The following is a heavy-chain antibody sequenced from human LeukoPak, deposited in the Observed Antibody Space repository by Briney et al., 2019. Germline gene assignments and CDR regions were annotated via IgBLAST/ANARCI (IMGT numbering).Heavy chain of an antibody. J-gene: IGHJ4*02. Sequence: GGSLRLSCAVSGFTFDVYAMHWVRQATGKGLEWVSGISWDSGSIGYADSVKGRFTISRDNAKNSLYLRMNSLRAEDTALYYCAKDRRTDYGFDYWGQGTLVTVSS. D-gene: IGHD4-17*01. CDR2: ISWDSGSI. V-gene: IGHV3-9*01. CDR3: AKDRRTDYGFDY. CDR1: GFTFDVYA.